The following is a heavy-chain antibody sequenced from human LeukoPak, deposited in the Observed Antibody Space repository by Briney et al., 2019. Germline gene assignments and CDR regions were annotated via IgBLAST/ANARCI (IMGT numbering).Heavy chain of an antibody. CDR2: IYYSGGT. Sequence: PSETLSLTCTVSGGSISSYYWSWIRQPPGKGLEWIGYIYYSGGTNYKPSLKSRVTISVDTSKNQFSLKLSSVTAADTAVYYCARGPLAARQNEFDPWGQGTLVTVSS. CDR3: ARGPLAARQNEFDP. CDR1: GGSISSYY. D-gene: IGHD6-13*01. J-gene: IGHJ5*02. V-gene: IGHV4-59*01.